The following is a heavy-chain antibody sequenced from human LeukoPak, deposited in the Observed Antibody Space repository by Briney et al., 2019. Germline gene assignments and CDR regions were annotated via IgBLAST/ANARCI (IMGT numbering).Heavy chain of an antibody. Sequence: SVKVSCKASGGTFSSYAVSWVRQAPGQGLEWMGGIIPIFGTANYAQKLQGRVTITADKSTSTAYMELSSLRSEDTAVYYCARVHYYGSGSYYNDYYFDYWGQGTLVTVSS. CDR1: GGTFSSYA. J-gene: IGHJ4*02. CDR3: ARVHYYGSGSYYNDYYFDY. V-gene: IGHV1-69*06. CDR2: IIPIFGTA. D-gene: IGHD3-10*01.